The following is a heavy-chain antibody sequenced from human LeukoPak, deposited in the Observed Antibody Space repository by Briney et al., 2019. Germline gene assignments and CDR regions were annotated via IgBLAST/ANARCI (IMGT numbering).Heavy chain of an antibody. J-gene: IGHJ4*02. CDR1: GFTFSSYA. D-gene: IGHD1-26*01. CDR3: ARTEYSGSLDY. CDR2: ISYDGSNK. Sequence: GESLRLSCAASGFTFSSYAMHWVRQAPGKGLEWVAVISYDGSNKYYADSVKGRFTISRGNSKNTLYLQMNSLRAEDTAVYYCARTEYSGSLDYWGQGTLVTVSS. V-gene: IGHV3-30-3*01.